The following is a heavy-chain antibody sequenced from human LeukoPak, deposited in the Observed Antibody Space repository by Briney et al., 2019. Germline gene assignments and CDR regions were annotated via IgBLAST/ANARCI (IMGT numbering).Heavy chain of an antibody. CDR3: AKGSEAYYDFWSGYSFDY. CDR1: GFTFSSYA. J-gene: IGHJ4*02. CDR2: ISGSGGST. V-gene: IGHV3-23*01. D-gene: IGHD3-3*01. Sequence: GGSLRLSCAASGFTFSSYAMSWVRQAPGKGLEWVSAISGSGGSTYYADSVKGRFTISRDNSKNTLYLQMNSLRAEDTAVYYCAKGSEAYYDFWSGYSFDYWGQGTLVTVSS.